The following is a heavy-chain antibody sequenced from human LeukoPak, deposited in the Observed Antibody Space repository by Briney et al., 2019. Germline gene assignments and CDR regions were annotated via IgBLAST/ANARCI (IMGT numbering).Heavy chain of an antibody. Sequence: PSETLSLTCTVSGGSISSSSAYWGWIRQPPGKGLEWIGSIYYSKNTYYNPSLKSRVTISADTSKNQFSLTLGSVSATDTAVYYCARCSGIQLWSSDYWGQGTLVTVSS. J-gene: IGHJ4*02. CDR2: IYYSKNT. D-gene: IGHD5-18*01. V-gene: IGHV4-39*01. CDR1: GGSISSSSAY. CDR3: ARCSGIQLWSSDY.